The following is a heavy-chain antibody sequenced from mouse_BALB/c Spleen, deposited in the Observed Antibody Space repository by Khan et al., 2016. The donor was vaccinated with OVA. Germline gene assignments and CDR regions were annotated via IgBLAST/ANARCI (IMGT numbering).Heavy chain of an antibody. D-gene: IGHD1-1*01. CDR1: GYSITSGYA. CDR2: ISYSGGT. CDR3: ARGNYYGYYFDY. Sequence: VQLKESGPGLVKPSQSLSLTCTVTGYSITSGYAWNWIRQFPGNKLEWMGYISYSGGTSYNPSLKNRISITRDTSKNQFFMQLNSVTTEDTATYYCARGNYYGYYFDYWGQGTTLTVSS. J-gene: IGHJ2*01. V-gene: IGHV3-2*02.